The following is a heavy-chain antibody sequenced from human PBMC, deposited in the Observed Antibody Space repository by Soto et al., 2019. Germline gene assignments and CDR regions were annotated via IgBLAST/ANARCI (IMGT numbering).Heavy chain of an antibody. D-gene: IGHD2-15*01. V-gene: IGHV4-4*09. Sequence: SETLSLTCSVSGGSIRSFSWSLIRQPPGRGLEWIGYIYNSGSTNYNPSLKSRATISVDTSKNQFSLTLTSVTAADTAVYYCARFRKYSEANWFDPWGQGTLVTVSS. CDR3: ARFRKYSEANWFDP. CDR2: IYNSGST. J-gene: IGHJ5*02. CDR1: GGSIRSFS.